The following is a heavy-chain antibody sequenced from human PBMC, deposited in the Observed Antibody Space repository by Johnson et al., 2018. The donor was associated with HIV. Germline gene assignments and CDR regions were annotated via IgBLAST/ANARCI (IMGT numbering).Heavy chain of an antibody. D-gene: IGHD6-19*01. CDR3: ARAGGAVRVNGFDM. V-gene: IGHV3-20*04. CDR1: GFTVSSNY. CDR2: INWNGGRT. Sequence: EVQLVESGGGLVQPGGSLRLSCAASGFTVSSNYMSWIRQAPGKGLEWVSGINWNGGRTGYADSVKGRFTISRDNAKNSLYLQMNSLRGEDTALYYCARAGGAVRVNGFDMWGQGTMVTVSS. J-gene: IGHJ3*02.